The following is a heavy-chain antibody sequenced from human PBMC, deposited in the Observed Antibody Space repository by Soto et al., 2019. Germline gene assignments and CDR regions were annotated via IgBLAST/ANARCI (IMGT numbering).Heavy chain of an antibody. V-gene: IGHV1-3*01. D-gene: IGHD2-2*01. CDR2: INAANGDT. Sequence: GASVKVSCKASGYTFTSYGTHWVRQAPGQRLEWMGWINAANGDTKYSDSVKGRFTISRDNAKNSVSLQMNSLRPEDTAVYYCAREDSIIIPAVSDFWGQGTLVTVSS. CDR1: GYTFTSYG. J-gene: IGHJ4*02. CDR3: AREDSIIIPAVSDF.